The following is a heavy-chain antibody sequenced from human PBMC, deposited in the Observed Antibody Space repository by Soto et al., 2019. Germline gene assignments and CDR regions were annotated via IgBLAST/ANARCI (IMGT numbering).Heavy chain of an antibody. CDR3: ARHPPLEWSRLPPNHYGRDV. Sequence: GESLKISGKGSGYSFTSYWIGWVRQMPGKGLEWMGIIYPGDSDTRYSPSFQGQVTISADKSISTAYLQWSSLKASDPAMYYCARHPPLEWSRLPPNHYGRDVWAQGTTVTVSS. V-gene: IGHV5-51*01. CDR2: IYPGDSDT. CDR1: GYSFTSYW. J-gene: IGHJ6*02. D-gene: IGHD3-3*01.